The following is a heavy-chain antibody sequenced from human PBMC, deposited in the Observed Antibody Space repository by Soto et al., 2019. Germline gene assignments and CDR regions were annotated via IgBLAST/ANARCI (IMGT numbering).Heavy chain of an antibody. CDR1: GGSISSSNW. J-gene: IGHJ4*02. Sequence: PSETLSLTCAVSGGSISSSNWWSWVRQPPGKGLEWIGEIYHSGSTNYNPSLQSRVTIAVDRSKAQFYLTLTSVTAADTAVYFCARARYYDWCFDLWGLGTPVTVSS. CDR3: ARARYYDWCFDL. D-gene: IGHD3-9*01. CDR2: IYHSGST. V-gene: IGHV4-4*02.